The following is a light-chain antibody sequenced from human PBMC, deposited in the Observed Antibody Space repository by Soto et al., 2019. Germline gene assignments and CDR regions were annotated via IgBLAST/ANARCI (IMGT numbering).Light chain of an antibody. Sequence: DIVGTQSPLSLPVSPGEPASISCRSCQSLLHTNGNNYLEWYLQKPGQSPQLLIYLGSNRAPGVPDRFSGSGSGTDFTLTISSLQTEDVAVYYCQQYYTTPRTFGHGTKVDIK. J-gene: IGKJ1*01. CDR2: LGS. CDR3: QQYYTTPRT. CDR1: QSLLHTNGNNY. V-gene: IGKV2-28*01.